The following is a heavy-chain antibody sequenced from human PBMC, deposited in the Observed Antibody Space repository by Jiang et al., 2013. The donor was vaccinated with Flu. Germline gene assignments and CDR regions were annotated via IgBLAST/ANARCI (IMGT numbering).Heavy chain of an antibody. D-gene: IGHD5-18*01. V-gene: IGHV1-18*01. CDR2: ISGYNGDT. CDR1: NYTFTSYG. CDR3: ARDRSLGYGRSPDFDY. Sequence: AEVKKPGASVKVSCKASNYTFTSYGISWVRQAPGQGLEWMGWISGYNGDTNYAQKFQGRVTVTTDTSTSTVYMEMRSLRSDDTAVYYCARDRSLGYGRSPDFDYWGQGTLVTVSS. J-gene: IGHJ4*02.